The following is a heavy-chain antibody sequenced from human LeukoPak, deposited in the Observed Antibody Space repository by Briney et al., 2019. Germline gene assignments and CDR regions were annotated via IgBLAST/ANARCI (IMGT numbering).Heavy chain of an antibody. CDR2: IRGGST. CDR3: AKDGDCTTTSCYRGWFDP. CDR1: GFTVSSNE. Sequence: GGSLRLSCAASGFTVSSNEMSWVRQAPGKGLEWVSSIRGGSTYYADSRKGRFTISRDNSKNTLHLQMNSLRAEDTAVYYCAKDGDCTTTSCYRGWFDPWGQGTLVTVSS. D-gene: IGHD2-2*01. V-gene: IGHV3-38-3*01. J-gene: IGHJ5*02.